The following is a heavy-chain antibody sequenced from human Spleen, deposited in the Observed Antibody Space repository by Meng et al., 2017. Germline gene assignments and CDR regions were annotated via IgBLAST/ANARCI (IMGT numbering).Heavy chain of an antibody. D-gene: IGHD3-10*01. J-gene: IGHJ4*02. CDR2: ISNGGNTK. V-gene: IGHV3-48*03. Sequence: GGSLRLSCAASGFTFSSYEMNWVRQAPGKGLEWISYISNGGNTKYYADSVKGRFTISRDNAKKSLFVQMNSLTVEDTAIYYCAREGNGRLLWFGELDFWGQGTLVTVSS. CDR3: AREGNGRLLWFGELDF. CDR1: GFTFSSYE.